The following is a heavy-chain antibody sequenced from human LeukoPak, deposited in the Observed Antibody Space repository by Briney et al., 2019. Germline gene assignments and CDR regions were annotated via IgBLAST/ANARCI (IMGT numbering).Heavy chain of an antibody. CDR3: ARGDGSGTYSFDY. Sequence: GGSLRLSCAASGFTFSSYWMSWVRQAPGKGLEWVSVIYSGGTTYYADSLKDRFTISRDNSKNTLYLQMNSLRAEDTAMYYCARGDGSGTYSFDYWGQGTLVTVSS. J-gene: IGHJ4*02. CDR2: IYSGGTT. V-gene: IGHV3-66*01. D-gene: IGHD3-10*01. CDR1: GFTFSSYW.